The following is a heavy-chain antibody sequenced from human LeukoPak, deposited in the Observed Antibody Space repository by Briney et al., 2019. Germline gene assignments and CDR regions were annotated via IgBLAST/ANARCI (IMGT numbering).Heavy chain of an antibody. CDR1: GGSISSSSYY. CDR3: ARLPYYYDSSGYFDDAFDI. V-gene: IGHV4-39*01. J-gene: IGHJ3*02. CDR2: IYYSGST. D-gene: IGHD3-22*01. Sequence: SETLSLTCTVSGGSISSSSYYWGWIRQPPGKGLEWIGSIYYSGSTYYNPSLKSRVTISVDTSKNQFSLKLSSVTAADTAVYYCARLPYYYDSSGYFDDAFDIWGQGTMVTVSS.